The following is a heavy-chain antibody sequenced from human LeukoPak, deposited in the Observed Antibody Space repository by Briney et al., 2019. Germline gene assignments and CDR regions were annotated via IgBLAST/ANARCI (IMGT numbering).Heavy chain of an antibody. CDR3: ARETPPTGMSCSSTSCYTWRWFDP. CDR2: IKQDGSEK. CDR1: GFTFSSYW. J-gene: IGHJ5*02. V-gene: IGHV3-7*01. D-gene: IGHD2-2*02. Sequence: GGSLRLSCAASGFTFSSYWMSWVRQAPGKGLEWVANIKQDGSEKYYVDSVKGRFTISRDNAKNSLYLQMNRLRAEDTAVHYCARETPPTGMSCSSTSCYTWRWFDPWGQGTLVTVSS.